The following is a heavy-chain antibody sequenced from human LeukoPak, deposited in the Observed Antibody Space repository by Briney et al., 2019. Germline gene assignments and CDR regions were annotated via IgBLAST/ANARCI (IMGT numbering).Heavy chain of an antibody. J-gene: IGHJ4*02. CDR3: VLGATIKYFDY. Sequence: ASVKVSCKASGYTFTSYDINWVRQATGQGLEWMGWMNPNSGNTGYAQKFQGRVTMTRNTSISTAYMELGSLRSEDTAVYYCVLGATIKYFDYWGQGTLVTVSS. V-gene: IGHV1-8*01. CDR1: GYTFTSYD. D-gene: IGHD5-24*01. CDR2: MNPNSGNT.